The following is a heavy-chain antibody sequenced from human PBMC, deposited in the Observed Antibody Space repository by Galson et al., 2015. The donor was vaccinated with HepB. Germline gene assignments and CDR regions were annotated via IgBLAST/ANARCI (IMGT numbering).Heavy chain of an antibody. V-gene: IGHV1-69*06. CDR3: ARDYLARWSGWYAY. CDR1: GGTFSSYA. CDR2: IIPIFGTA. Sequence: SVKVSCKASGGTFSSYAISWVRQAPGQGLEWMGGIIPIFGTANYAQKFQGRVTITADKSTSTAYMELSSLRSEDTAVYYCARDYLARWSGWYAYWGQGTLVTVSS. J-gene: IGHJ4*02. D-gene: IGHD6-19*01.